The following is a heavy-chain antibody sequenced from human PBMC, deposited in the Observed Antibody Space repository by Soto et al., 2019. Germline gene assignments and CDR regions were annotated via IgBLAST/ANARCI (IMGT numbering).Heavy chain of an antibody. Sequence: EVQLVESGGGLVQPGGSLRLSSAASGFTFSSYWMSWLRQAPGKGLEWVANIKQDGSETYYVDSVKGRFTISRDNARESLYLQMSSLRAEDTAVYYCARVRGKDCFDPWGQGTLVTVSS. V-gene: IGHV3-7*04. CDR3: ARVRGKDCFDP. D-gene: IGHD3-10*01. CDR2: IKQDGSET. CDR1: GFTFSSYW. J-gene: IGHJ5*02.